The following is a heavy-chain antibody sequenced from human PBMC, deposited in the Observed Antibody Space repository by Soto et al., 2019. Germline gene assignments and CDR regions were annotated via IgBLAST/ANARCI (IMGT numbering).Heavy chain of an antibody. V-gene: IGHV4-30-4*01. CDR3: ARRPQDCSGGRYSLYFQH. CDR2: IYYSGSA. CDR1: GVSISSGDYY. J-gene: IGHJ1*01. D-gene: IGHD2-15*01. Sequence: QVQLQESGPGLVKPSQTLSLTCTVSGVSISSGDYYWSWIRQPPGKALAWIGYIYYSGSAYYNPSPTRRVTIAVDTSKNHFSLELSSVTAADTAVYYCARRPQDCSGGRYSLYFQHWGQGTLVTVSS.